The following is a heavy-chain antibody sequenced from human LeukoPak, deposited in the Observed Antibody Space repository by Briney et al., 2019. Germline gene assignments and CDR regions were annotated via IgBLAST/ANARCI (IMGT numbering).Heavy chain of an antibody. D-gene: IGHD3-10*01. CDR3: AREYRYGSGSYPLGP. CDR1: GYTFTSYD. V-gene: IGHV1-8*03. CDR2: MNPNSGNT. J-gene: IGHJ5*02. Sequence: GASVTVSCKASGYTFTSYDINWVRQATGQGLEWMGWMNPNSGNTGYAQKFQGRVTITRNTSISTAYMELSSLRSEDTAVYYCAREYRYGSGSYPLGPWGQGTLVTVSS.